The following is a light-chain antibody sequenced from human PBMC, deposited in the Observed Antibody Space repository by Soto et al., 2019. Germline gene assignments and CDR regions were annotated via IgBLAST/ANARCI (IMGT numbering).Light chain of an antibody. CDR3: HQYNNWPPWT. Sequence: EIEMTQSPATLSVSPGERVTLSCRASQSVSRNLAWYQYIPGQAPRLLIYAASTSATGIPARFSGSGSGTEFTLSISSLQSEDYAVYYCHQYNNWPPWTFGQGTKVEIK. CDR2: AAS. V-gene: IGKV3-15*01. J-gene: IGKJ1*01. CDR1: QSVSRN.